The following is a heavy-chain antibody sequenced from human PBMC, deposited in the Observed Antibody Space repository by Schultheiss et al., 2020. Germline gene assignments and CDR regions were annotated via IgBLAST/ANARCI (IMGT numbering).Heavy chain of an antibody. CDR3: MRVITGAAAGAY. J-gene: IGHJ4*02. V-gene: IGHV1-2*02. Sequence: ASVKVSCKASGYTFTTYYIHWVRQAPGQGLEWMAWINPDSGGTSYAQKLQGRVTVTRDTSISTAYMELTRLRSDDTAVYFCMRVITGAAAGAYWGQGTLVTVSS. CDR2: INPDSGGT. D-gene: IGHD6-13*01. CDR1: GYTFTTYY.